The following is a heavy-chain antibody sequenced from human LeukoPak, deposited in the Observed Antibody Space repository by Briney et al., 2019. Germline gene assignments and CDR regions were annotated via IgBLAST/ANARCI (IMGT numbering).Heavy chain of an antibody. Sequence: GGSLRLSCTASGFTFGDYAMSWVRQAPGKGLEWVGFIRSKVYGGTTEYAASVKGRFTISRDDSKSIAYLQMNSLKTEDTAVYYCTRGGVIVGATRRAFDYWGQGTLVTVSS. CDR1: GFTFGDYA. CDR3: TRGGVIVGATRRAFDY. V-gene: IGHV3-49*04. J-gene: IGHJ4*02. CDR2: IRSKVYGGTT. D-gene: IGHD1-26*01.